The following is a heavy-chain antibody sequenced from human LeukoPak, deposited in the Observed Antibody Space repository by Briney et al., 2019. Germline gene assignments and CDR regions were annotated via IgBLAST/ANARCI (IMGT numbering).Heavy chain of an antibody. V-gene: IGHV4-59*01. CDR3: ASRLQTSWVMDV. D-gene: IGHD1-26*01. CDR2: IYYSGST. J-gene: IGHJ6*02. CDR1: GGSISSYY. Sequence: PSETLSLTCTVSGGSISSYYWSWIRQPPGKGLEWIGYIYYSGSTNYNPSLKSRVTISVDTSKNQFSLMLSSVTAADTAVYYCASRLQTSWVMDVWGQGTTVTVSS.